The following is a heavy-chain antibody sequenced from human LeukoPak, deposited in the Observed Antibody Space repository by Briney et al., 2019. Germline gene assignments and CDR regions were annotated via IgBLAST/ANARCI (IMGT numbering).Heavy chain of an antibody. V-gene: IGHV3-23*01. D-gene: IGHD2-2*01. CDR2: ISGSGGST. J-gene: IGHJ6*02. CDR1: GFTFSSYA. Sequence: PGGSLRLSCAASGFTFSSYAMSWVRQAPGKGLEWVSAISGSGGSTYYADSVKGRSTISRDNSKNTLYLQMNSLRAEDTAVYYCAKDYQVYVVVPAAGYYSMDVWGQGTTVTVSS. CDR3: AKDYQVYVVVPAAGYYSMDV.